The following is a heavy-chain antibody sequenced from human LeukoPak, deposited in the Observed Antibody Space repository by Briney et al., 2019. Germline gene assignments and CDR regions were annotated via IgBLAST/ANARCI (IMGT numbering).Heavy chain of an antibody. Sequence: PSETLSLTCSISGASMSSFYWNWIRQSAGKGLEWIGRMHTSGSTNYNPSLKSRVTMSVDTSKKQFSLKMRSVTAADTAVYYCARGRGGTGFDRYVLEYWGQGILVTVSS. CDR1: GASMSSFY. CDR2: MHTSGST. CDR3: ARGRGGTGFDRYVLEY. J-gene: IGHJ4*02. V-gene: IGHV4-4*07. D-gene: IGHD3-9*01.